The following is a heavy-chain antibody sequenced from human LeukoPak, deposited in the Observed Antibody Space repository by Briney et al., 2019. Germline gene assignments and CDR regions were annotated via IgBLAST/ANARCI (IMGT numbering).Heavy chain of an antibody. CDR1: GVSISSYY. CDR2: ISTSGST. D-gene: IGHD4-17*01. V-gene: IGHV4-59*08. J-gene: IGHJ4*02. CDR3: ARHGGDYVFDY. Sequence: SETLSLTCTVSGVSISSYYWSWIRQPPGKGLEWIGCISTSGSTNSNPSLKSRVTMSLDTSKRQFSLKLSSVTAADTAVYYCARHGGDYVFDYWGQGTLVTVSS.